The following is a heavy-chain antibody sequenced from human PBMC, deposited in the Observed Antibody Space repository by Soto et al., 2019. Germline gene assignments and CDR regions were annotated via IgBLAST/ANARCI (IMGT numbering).Heavy chain of an antibody. Sequence: QVQLVESGGGVVQPGRSLRLSCAASGFTFSSYGMHWVRQAPGKGLEWVAVISYDGSNKYYADSVKGRFTISRDNSKNTLYLHINSLRAEDTAVYYCAKDVDDSSGYYYVGLYYFDYWGQGTLVTVSS. CDR1: GFTFSSYG. CDR3: AKDVDDSSGYYYVGLYYFDY. V-gene: IGHV3-30*18. D-gene: IGHD3-22*01. J-gene: IGHJ4*02. CDR2: ISYDGSNK.